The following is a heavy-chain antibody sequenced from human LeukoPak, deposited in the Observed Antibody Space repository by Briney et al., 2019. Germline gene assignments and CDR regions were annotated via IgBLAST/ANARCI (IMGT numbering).Heavy chain of an antibody. CDR2: MNPNSGNT. CDR1: GYTFTSYD. V-gene: IGHV1-8*01. Sequence: ASVKVSCKASGYTFTSYDINWVRQATGQGLEWMGWMNPNSGNTGYAQKFLGRVTMTRNTSISTAYMELSSLRSEDTAVYYSAILWFGESYYYYYGMDVWGQGTTVTVSS. CDR3: AILWFGESYYYYYGMDV. D-gene: IGHD3-10*01. J-gene: IGHJ6*02.